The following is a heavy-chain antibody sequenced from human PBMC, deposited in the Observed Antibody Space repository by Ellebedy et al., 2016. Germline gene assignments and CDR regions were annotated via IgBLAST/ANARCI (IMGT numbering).Heavy chain of an antibody. J-gene: IGHJ4*02. CDR2: ISGGSGNT. CDR1: GFTFSSYA. D-gene: IGHD2-8*01. Sequence: GGSLRLXXAASGFTFSSYAMSWVRQAPGKGLEWVSTISGGSGNTYYADSVKGRFTISRDNAMNSVYLQMDSLTVEDTAVYYCTRDGSEWSRDYWGQGTLVTVSS. V-gene: IGHV3-21*06. CDR3: TRDGSEWSRDY.